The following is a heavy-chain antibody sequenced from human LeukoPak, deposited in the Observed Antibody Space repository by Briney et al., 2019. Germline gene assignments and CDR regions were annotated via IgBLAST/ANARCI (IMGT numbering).Heavy chain of an antibody. J-gene: IGHJ4*02. V-gene: IGHV1-69*05. CDR1: GGTFSSYA. CDR2: IIPILGTA. Sequence: ASVKVSCKASGGTFSSYAISWVRQAPGQGLEWMGGIIPILGTANYAQKFQGRVTITTDESTSTASMELSSLRSEDTAVYYCARELGHYDILTGYHRGYFDYWGQGTLVTVSS. D-gene: IGHD3-9*01. CDR3: ARELGHYDILTGYHRGYFDY.